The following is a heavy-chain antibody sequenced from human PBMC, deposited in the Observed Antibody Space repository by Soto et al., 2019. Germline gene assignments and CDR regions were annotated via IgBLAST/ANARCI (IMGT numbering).Heavy chain of an antibody. CDR3: ARMTTAWSAADY. CDR1: GYTFTTYD. J-gene: IGHJ4*02. Sequence: QVQLVQSGAEVKKPGASVKVSCKASGYTFTTYDIYWVRQATGKGLEWMGWMNPSSGNTGYAQKFQGRVTMPRNTSISTAYMELSSLRSDDTAVYYCARMTTAWSAADYWGQGTLVTVSS. V-gene: IGHV1-8*01. CDR2: MNPSSGNT. D-gene: IGHD2-21*02.